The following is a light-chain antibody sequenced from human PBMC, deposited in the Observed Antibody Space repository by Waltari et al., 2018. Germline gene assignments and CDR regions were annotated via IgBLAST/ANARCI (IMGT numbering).Light chain of an antibody. V-gene: IGLV1-44*01. J-gene: IGLJ3*02. CDR2: NNN. CDR3: AAWDDSLNAWM. Sequence: QSVLTQPPSTSGTPGQRVTIPCSGPSPNVGPNHVSWYQQLPGTAPTLLIYNNNRRPSGVPDRFSGSKSGTSASLAISGLQSEDEADYYCAAWDDSLNAWMFGGGTKLTVL. CDR1: SPNVGPNH.